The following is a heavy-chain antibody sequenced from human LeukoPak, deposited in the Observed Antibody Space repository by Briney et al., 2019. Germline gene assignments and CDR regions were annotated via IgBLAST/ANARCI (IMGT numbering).Heavy chain of an antibody. V-gene: IGHV3-74*01. CDR1: GFTFSSYW. D-gene: IGHD6-19*01. CDR3: ARALRIAVAGASDFDY. J-gene: IGHJ4*02. Sequence: GGSLRLSCAASGFTFSSYWMHWVRQAPGKGLVWVSRINSDGSSTSYADSVKGRFTISRDNAKNTLYLQMNSLRVEDTAVYYCARALRIAVAGASDFDYWGQGTLVTVSS. CDR2: INSDGSST.